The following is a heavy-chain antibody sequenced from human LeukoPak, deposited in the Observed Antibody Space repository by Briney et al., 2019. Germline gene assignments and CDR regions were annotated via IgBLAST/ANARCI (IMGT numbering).Heavy chain of an antibody. J-gene: IGHJ5*02. V-gene: IGHV1-18*01. D-gene: IGHD6-6*01. CDR2: ISAYNGNT. Sequence: ASVKVSCKSSGYTFTIYCISWVRQAPGQGLEWMGGISAYNGNTNYAQKLQGRVTMTTDTSTSTAYLELRSLRSDETAVYYCAREPYSSSSVWFAPWGQGNLVTVSS. CDR1: GYTFTIYC. CDR3: AREPYSSSSVWFAP.